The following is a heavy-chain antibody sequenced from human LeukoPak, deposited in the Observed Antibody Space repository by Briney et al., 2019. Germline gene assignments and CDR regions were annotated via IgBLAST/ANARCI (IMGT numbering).Heavy chain of an antibody. D-gene: IGHD2-21*01. V-gene: IGHV1-18*01. J-gene: IGHJ5*02. CDR3: ARGIAYNWFDP. CDR1: GYTFTSYG. CDR2: ISANNGNT. Sequence: GASVKVSCRASGYTFTSYGITWVRQAPGQGLEWMGWISANNGNTDYAQNLQGRVAMTTDTSTSTAYMELRSLRSDDTAVYYCARGIAYNWFDPWGQGTLVTVSS.